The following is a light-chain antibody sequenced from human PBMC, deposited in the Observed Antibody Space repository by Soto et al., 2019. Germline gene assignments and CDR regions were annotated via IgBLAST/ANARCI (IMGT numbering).Light chain of an antibody. Sequence: IPLTQSPSSLSASIGDRVTITCRASQDISSYLAWYRQKAGKAPELLIEAASTLQSGVPSRFSGSGSGSDFALTISRQQPEDFATYYCQQLKRYPLSFGGGTKVEIK. CDR1: QDISSY. V-gene: IGKV1-9*01. CDR2: AAS. J-gene: IGKJ4*01. CDR3: QQLKRYPLS.